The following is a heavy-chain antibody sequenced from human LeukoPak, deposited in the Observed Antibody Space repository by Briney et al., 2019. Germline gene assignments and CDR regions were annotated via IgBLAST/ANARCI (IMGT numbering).Heavy chain of an antibody. D-gene: IGHD3-3*01. V-gene: IGHV3-23*01. Sequence: GGSLRLSCAASGLRLIDYAMSWVRQTPGKGLEWLSTISGSGDSTYYADSVKGRFTISRDESKNTLYLQMNSLRAEDTAVYFCAKGRSEIAFNWFDPWGQGTLVTVSS. CDR3: AKGRSEIAFNWFDP. CDR2: ISGSGDST. CDR1: GLRLIDYA. J-gene: IGHJ5*02.